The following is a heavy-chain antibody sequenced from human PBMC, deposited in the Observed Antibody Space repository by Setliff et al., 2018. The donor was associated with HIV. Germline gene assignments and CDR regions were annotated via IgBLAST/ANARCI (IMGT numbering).Heavy chain of an antibody. V-gene: IGHV3-7*04. CDR3: ARVYSSSWYYFDY. J-gene: IGHJ4*02. CDR2: IKQDGSEK. CDR1: GFTFSSYW. Sequence: GESLKISCAASGFTFSSYWMSWVRQAPGKGLEWVANIKQDGSEKYYVDSVKGRFTISRDNAKNSLYLQMNSLRAEDTAVYYCARVYSSSWYYFDYWGQGTLVTVSS. D-gene: IGHD6-13*01.